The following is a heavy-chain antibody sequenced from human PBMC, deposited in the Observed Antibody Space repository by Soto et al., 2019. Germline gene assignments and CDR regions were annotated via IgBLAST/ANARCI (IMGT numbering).Heavy chain of an antibody. CDR3: ARAYLGADYYCYGMDV. D-gene: IGHD2-2*01. CDR1: GGSISSSNW. V-gene: IGHV4-4*02. Sequence: PSETLSLTCAVSGGSISSSNWWSWVRQPPGKGLEWIGEIYHSGSTNYNPSLKSRVTISVDKSKNQFSLKLSSVTAADTAVYYCARAYLGADYYCYGMDVSGQGTTVIVS. CDR2: IYHSGST. J-gene: IGHJ6*02.